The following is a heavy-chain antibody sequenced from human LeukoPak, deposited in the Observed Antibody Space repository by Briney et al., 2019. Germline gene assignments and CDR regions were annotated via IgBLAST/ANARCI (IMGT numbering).Heavy chain of an antibody. D-gene: IGHD3-10*01. CDR3: ARGLSGGVREVIRAKNYYFDY. CDR2: MNPNSGNT. Sequence: ASVKVSCKASGYTFTSYDINWVRQATGQGLEWMGWMNPNSGNTGYAQKFQGRVTMTRNTSISTAYMELSSLRSEDTAVYYCARGLSGGVREVIRAKNYYFDYWGQGTLVTVSS. V-gene: IGHV1-8*01. CDR1: GYTFTSYD. J-gene: IGHJ4*02.